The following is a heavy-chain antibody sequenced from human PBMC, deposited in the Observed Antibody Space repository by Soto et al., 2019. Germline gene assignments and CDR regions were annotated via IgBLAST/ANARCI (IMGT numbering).Heavy chain of an antibody. J-gene: IGHJ4*02. CDR1: GFTFSSYW. D-gene: IGHD3-3*01. CDR2: IKGDGSEK. V-gene: IGHV3-7*01. CDR3: VRGTMAPGLDH. Sequence: PGGSLRLSCAASGFTFSSYWINWVLQTPGKGLEWVANIKGDGSEKYYVDSLKGRFTISRDNAKNSLYLHMNSLRAEDTAVYYCVRGTMAPGLDHWGQGTLVTVSS.